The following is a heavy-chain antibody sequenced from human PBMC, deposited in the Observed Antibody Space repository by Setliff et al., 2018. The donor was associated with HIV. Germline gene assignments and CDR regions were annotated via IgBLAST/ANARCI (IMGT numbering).Heavy chain of an antibody. CDR2: IRYDGDNK. Sequence: GGSLRLSCEASAFTFSGYGMYWVRQAPGKGLEWVAFIRYDGDNKYYADSVKGRFTISRDNSKNTLYLQMNSLRAKDAAVYYCAKAFGYCSGGSCPVLMDVWGKGTTVTVSS. D-gene: IGHD2-15*01. CDR1: AFTFSGYG. CDR3: AKAFGYCSGGSCPVLMDV. V-gene: IGHV3-30*02. J-gene: IGHJ6*03.